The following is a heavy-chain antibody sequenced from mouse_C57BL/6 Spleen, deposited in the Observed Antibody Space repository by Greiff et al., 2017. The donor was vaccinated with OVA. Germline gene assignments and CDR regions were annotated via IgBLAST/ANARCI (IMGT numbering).Heavy chain of an antibody. CDR2: IDPYSGGT. V-gene: IGHV1-15*01. D-gene: IGHD2-3*01. CDR3: TPNYDGDSPCDY. CDR1: GYTFTDYE. J-gene: IGHJ2*01. Sequence: LLQSGAELVRPGASVTLSCKASGYTFTDYEMHWVKQTPVHGLEWIGAIDPYSGGTAYNQKFKGKAIMTADKSSSTAYMELRSLTSEDSAVDYCTPNYDGDSPCDYWGQGTTLTVSS.